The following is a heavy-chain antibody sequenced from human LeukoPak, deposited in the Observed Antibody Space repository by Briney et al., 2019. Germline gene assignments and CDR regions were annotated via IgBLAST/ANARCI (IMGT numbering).Heavy chain of an antibody. CDR2: ISAFNGNT. D-gene: IGHD3-3*01. V-gene: IGHV1-18*01. CDR3: ARDSSTSALGVVIMRAFAM. CDR1: GYTFTSYA. J-gene: IGHJ3*02. Sequence: ASVNVSCKASGYTFTSYAISWVRQAPGQGLEWVGWISAFNGNTNYAQKLQGRVTMTTDTSTSTAYMELRSLRSDDTAVYYCARDSSTSALGVVIMRAFAMWSQGTMVTVSS.